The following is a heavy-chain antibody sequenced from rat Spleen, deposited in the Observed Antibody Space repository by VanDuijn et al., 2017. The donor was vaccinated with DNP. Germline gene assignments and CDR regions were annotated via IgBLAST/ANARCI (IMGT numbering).Heavy chain of an antibody. CDR2: IGTVGGST. CDR1: GFNFNDYW. CDR3: ARRYGGSYYFDY. J-gene: IGHJ2*01. D-gene: IGHD1-11*01. V-gene: IGHV5S13*01. Sequence: EVQLVESGGGLVQPGRSLKLSCVASGFNFNDYWMDWVRQAPTKGLEWVASIGTVGGSTYFRDSVKGRFTVSRDDARNTLYLQMDSLRSEDTATYYCARRYGGSYYFDYWGQGVMVTVSS.